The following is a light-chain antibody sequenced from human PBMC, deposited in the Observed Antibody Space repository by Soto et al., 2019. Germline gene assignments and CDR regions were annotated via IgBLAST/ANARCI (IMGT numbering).Light chain of an antibody. J-gene: IGLJ2*01. CDR2: DVS. V-gene: IGLV2-14*03. CDR3: SSYTSSATLV. Sequence: QSVLTQPASVSGSPGQSITISCTGTSNDVGGYDYVTWYQHHPGKAPKLMIYDVSNRPSGISDRFSASKSGNTASLTISGVQAEDEAHYYCSSYTSSATLVFGGGTQLTVL. CDR1: SNDVGGYDY.